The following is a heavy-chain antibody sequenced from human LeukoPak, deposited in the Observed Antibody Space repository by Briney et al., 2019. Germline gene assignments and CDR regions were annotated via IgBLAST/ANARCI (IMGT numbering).Heavy chain of an antibody. CDR3: AKDSTMIVAVSYDY. J-gene: IGHJ4*02. CDR2: ISGSGGST. D-gene: IGHD3-22*01. CDR1: GFTFSSYA. V-gene: IGHV3-23*01. Sequence: GGSLRLSCAASGFTFSSYAMSWVRQAPGKGLEWVSAISGSGGSTYYADSVKGRFTISRDNSKNTLYLQMNSLRAEDTAVYYCAKDSTMIVAVSYDYWGQGTLVTVSS.